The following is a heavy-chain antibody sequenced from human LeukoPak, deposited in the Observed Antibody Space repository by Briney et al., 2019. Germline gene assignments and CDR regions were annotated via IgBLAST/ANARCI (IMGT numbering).Heavy chain of an antibody. D-gene: IGHD5-12*01. J-gene: IGHJ4*02. CDR3: ARGYSGYEFGY. CDR1: GFTFSTSW. Sequence: PGGSLRLSCAASGFTFSTSWMNWVRQAPGKGLEWVANIKEDRSEEYYVDSVKGRFTISRDNARKSLYLQMNSLRVEDTAVYYCARGYSGYEFGYWGQGTLVTVSS. CDR2: IKEDRSEE. V-gene: IGHV3-7*04.